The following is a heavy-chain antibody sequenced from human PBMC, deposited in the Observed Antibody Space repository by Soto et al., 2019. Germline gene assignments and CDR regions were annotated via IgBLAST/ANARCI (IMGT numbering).Heavy chain of an antibody. CDR3: GYCRTISFNLGCIDV. CDR1: GVTLPRYS. V-gene: IGHV3-30-3*01. CDR2: ISYDGSNK. Sequence: PVVPLRRSCPASGVTLPRYSMLWVRQATGKGVELIAVISYDGSNKYYADSVKSRFTISRDNSTNTVYLQMNSLRAEETAVYYSGYCRTISFNLGCIDVWGQGTAVT. J-gene: IGHJ6*01. D-gene: IGHD2-2*01.